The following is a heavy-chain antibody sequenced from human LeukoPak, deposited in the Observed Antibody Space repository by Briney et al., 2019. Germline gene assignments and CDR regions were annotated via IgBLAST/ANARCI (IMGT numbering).Heavy chain of an antibody. Sequence: ASVKVSCKASGYTFTSYDINWVRQATGQGLEWMGWMNPNSGNTGYAQKFQGRVTMTRNTSISTAYMELSSLRSEDTAVYYCARDLGFGPNDAFDIWGQGTMVTVSS. V-gene: IGHV1-8*01. D-gene: IGHD3-10*01. CDR2: MNPNSGNT. J-gene: IGHJ3*02. CDR3: ARDLGFGPNDAFDI. CDR1: GYTFTSYD.